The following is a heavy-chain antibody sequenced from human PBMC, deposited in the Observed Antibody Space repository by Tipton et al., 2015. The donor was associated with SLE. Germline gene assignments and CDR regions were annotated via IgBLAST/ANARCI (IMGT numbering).Heavy chain of an antibody. Sequence: GSLRLSCAASGFTVSSNYMSWVRQAPGKGLEWVSVIYSGGGTYYADSVKGRFAISRDNSKNTLYLQMNSLRAEDTAVYYCARDPVGQLGGDYWGQGTLVTVSS. CDR3: ARDPVGQLGGDY. J-gene: IGHJ4*02. CDR1: GFTVSSNY. D-gene: IGHD6-6*01. CDR2: IYSGGGT. V-gene: IGHV3-53*05.